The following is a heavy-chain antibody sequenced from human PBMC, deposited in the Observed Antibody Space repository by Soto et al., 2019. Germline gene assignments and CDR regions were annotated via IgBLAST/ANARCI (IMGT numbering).Heavy chain of an antibody. Sequence: GGSLRLSCAASGFTFSTYAMSWVRQAPGKGLGWVSAISGSGGSTYYADSVKGRFTISRDNSKNTLYLQMNSLRAEDTAVYYCARSNDYGGNPDDAFDIWGQGTMVTVSS. CDR2: ISGSGGST. CDR1: GFTFSTYA. D-gene: IGHD4-17*01. CDR3: ARSNDYGGNPDDAFDI. V-gene: IGHV3-23*01. J-gene: IGHJ3*02.